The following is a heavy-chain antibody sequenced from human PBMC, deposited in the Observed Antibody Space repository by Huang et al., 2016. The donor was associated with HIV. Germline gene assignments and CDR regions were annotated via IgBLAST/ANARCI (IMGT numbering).Heavy chain of an antibody. CDR3: TRGPLGWLVHRYFYH. D-gene: IGHD6-19*01. Sequence: EVQLVESGGGLVQPGGSLRVSCAASGFSLSTYWMSWVRQTTGKGLEWVASIKKDGSEKDYVDAVRGRFIISRDNAKNSLYLQMNSLRAEDTAVYYCTRGPLGWLVHRYFYHWGQGTLVTVSS. CDR2: IKKDGSEK. V-gene: IGHV3-7*01. CDR1: GFSLSTYW. J-gene: IGHJ1*01.